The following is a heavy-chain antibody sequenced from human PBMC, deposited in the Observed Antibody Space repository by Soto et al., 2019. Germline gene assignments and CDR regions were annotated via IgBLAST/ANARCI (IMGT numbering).Heavy chain of an antibody. CDR3: VKGEVMIFGVVTFDR. CDR1: GFTFSNSA. D-gene: IGHD3-3*01. CDR2: ITSYGGTT. Sequence: GGSMRLSCSASGFTFSNSAMYWVRQAPGKGLEYVATITSYGGTTYYADSVKGRFTISRDNSKNILYLQMSSLRPEDTAVYYCVKGEVMIFGVVTFDRWGQGTLVTVSS. V-gene: IGHV3-64D*06. J-gene: IGHJ5*02.